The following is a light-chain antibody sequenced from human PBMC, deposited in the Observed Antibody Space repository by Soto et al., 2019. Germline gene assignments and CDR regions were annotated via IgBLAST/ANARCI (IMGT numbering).Light chain of an antibody. CDR2: EVS. CDR3: SSYAGSNMGV. Sequence: QSALTQPPSASGSPGQSVTISCIGSSSDIGAYDYVSWYQQHPDKAPKLMIYEVSKRPSGVPDRFSGSKSGNTASLTVSGLQAEDEADYYCSSYAGSNMGVFGTGTKLTVL. J-gene: IGLJ1*01. CDR1: SSDIGAYDY. V-gene: IGLV2-8*01.